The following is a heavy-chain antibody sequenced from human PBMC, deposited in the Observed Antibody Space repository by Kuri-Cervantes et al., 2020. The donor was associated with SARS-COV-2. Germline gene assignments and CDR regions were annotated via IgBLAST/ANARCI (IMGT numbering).Heavy chain of an antibody. J-gene: IGHJ3*02. CDR3: AREFRSFTMIVADAFDI. Sequence: GESLKISCAASGFTFSSYWMSWVRQAPGRGLEWVANIKQDGSEKYYVDSVKGRFTISRDNAKNSLYLQVNSLRAEDTAVYYCAREFRSFTMIVADAFDIWGQGTMVTVSS. V-gene: IGHV3-7*01. CDR1: GFTFSSYW. D-gene: IGHD3-22*01. CDR2: IKQDGSEK.